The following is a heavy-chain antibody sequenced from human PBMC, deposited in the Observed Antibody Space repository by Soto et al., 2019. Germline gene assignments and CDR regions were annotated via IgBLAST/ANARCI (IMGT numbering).Heavy chain of an antibody. Sequence: QVQLMQSGAEVKKPGSSVKVSCKASGGTFSTSAISWVRQAPGEGLEWVGGIMPIFATPDYAQKFQGRVTXSXAXXTATAYLELTSLTTDDTAVYYCARAKDRQQLGGNYYYILDVWGQGTAITVSS. CDR1: GGTFSTSA. V-gene: IGHV1-69*05. CDR3: ARAKDRQQLGGNYYYILDV. J-gene: IGHJ6*02. CDR2: IMPIFATP. D-gene: IGHD3-3*02.